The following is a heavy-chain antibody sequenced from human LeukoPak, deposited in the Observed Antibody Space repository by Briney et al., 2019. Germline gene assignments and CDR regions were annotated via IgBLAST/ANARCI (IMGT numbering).Heavy chain of an antibody. CDR1: GGSISSSSYY. J-gene: IGHJ4*02. CDR2: IYYSGST. Sequence: SETLSLTCTVSGGSISSSSYYWGWIRQPPGKGLEWIGSIYYSGSTYYNPSLKSRDTISVDTSKNQFSLKLSSVTAADAAVYYCARYQRIPPYYYDSSGYPHYWGQGTLVTVSS. V-gene: IGHV4-39*07. CDR3: ARYQRIPPYYYDSSGYPHY. D-gene: IGHD3-22*01.